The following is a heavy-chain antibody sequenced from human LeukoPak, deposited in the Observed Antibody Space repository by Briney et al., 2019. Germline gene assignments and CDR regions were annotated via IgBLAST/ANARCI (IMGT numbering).Heavy chain of an antibody. D-gene: IGHD5-12*01. CDR2: IWYDGSNK. CDR1: GFTFSSYG. V-gene: IGHV3-30*19. CDR3: ARDRQTRDGYTSDY. Sequence: AGGSLRLSCAASGFTFSSYGMPWVRQAPGKGLEWVAVIWYDGSNKYYADSVKGRFTISRDNSKNTLYLQMNSLRAEDTAVYYCARDRQTRDGYTSDYWGQGTLVTVSS. J-gene: IGHJ4*02.